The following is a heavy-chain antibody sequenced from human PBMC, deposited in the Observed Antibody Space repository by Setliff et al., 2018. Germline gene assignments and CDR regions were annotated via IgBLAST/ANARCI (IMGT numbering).Heavy chain of an antibody. CDR2: IYPADSDT. Sequence: GESLKISCKGSGYTFTNYWIAWVRQMPGKGLEYMGIIYPADSDTTYSPSFQGQVTISADKSINTAYVQWRSLKASDTAMYYCARVGTAGGYYFDFWGQGALVTVSS. CDR1: GYTFTNYW. V-gene: IGHV5-51*01. CDR3: ARVGTAGGYYFDF. D-gene: IGHD2-15*01. J-gene: IGHJ4*02.